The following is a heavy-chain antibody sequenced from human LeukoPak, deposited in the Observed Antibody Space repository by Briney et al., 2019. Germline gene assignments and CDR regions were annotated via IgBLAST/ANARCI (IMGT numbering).Heavy chain of an antibody. D-gene: IGHD1-26*01. CDR1: GFTFSRYA. CDR2: IWSNGINK. CDR3: ARGWRYPDY. Sequence: GGSLRLSCVASGFTFSRYAMHWVRQAPGRGLDWVAFIWSNGINKYYADSVKGRFTISRDNSKNTLYLQMNSLRAEDTAVYYCARGWRYPDYWGQGTLVTVSS. J-gene: IGHJ4*02. V-gene: IGHV3-33*01.